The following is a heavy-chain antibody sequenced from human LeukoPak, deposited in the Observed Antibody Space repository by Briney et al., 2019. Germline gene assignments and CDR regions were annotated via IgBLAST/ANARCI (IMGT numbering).Heavy chain of an antibody. J-gene: IGHJ4*02. CDR1: GYSIRSDYS. V-gene: IGHV4-38-2*02. CDR3: AIEEGGRYYGSGSPNTFDY. Sequence: SETLSLTCTVSGYSIRSDYSWGWIRQPPGEGLEWIGIIYHSGNTYYNPSLKSRVTISVDTSKNQFSLKLSSVTAADTAVYYCAIEEGGRYYGSGSPNTFDYWGQGTLVTVSS. CDR2: IYHSGNT. D-gene: IGHD3-10*01.